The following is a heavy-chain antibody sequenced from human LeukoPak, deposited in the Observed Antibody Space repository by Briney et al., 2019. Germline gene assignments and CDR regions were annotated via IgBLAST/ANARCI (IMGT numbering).Heavy chain of an antibody. V-gene: IGHV5-51*01. Sequence: GESLKISCKGSGYSFTSYWIGWVRQMPGKGLEWMGIIYPGDSDTRYSPSFQGQVTISADKSISTANLQWSSLKATYTAMYYCARNYDISTSDAFDVWGQGTMVTVSS. CDR3: ARNYDISTSDAFDV. CDR1: GYSFTSYW. D-gene: IGHD3-22*01. CDR2: IYPGDSDT. J-gene: IGHJ3*01.